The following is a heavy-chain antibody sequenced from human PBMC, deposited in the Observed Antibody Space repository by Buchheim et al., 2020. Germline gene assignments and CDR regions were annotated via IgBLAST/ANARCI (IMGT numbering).Heavy chain of an antibody. D-gene: IGHD3-3*01. CDR1: GFTFSSYG. CDR3: ARYVFWSASFDY. J-gene: IGHJ4*02. CDR2: IWYDGSNK. Sequence: QVQLVESGGGVVQPGRSLRLSCAASGFTFSSYGMHWVRQAPGKGLEWVAVIWYDGSNKYYADSVKGRFTISRDNAKNSLYLQMNSLREEDTAVYYCARYVFWSASFDYWGQGTL. V-gene: IGHV3-33*01.